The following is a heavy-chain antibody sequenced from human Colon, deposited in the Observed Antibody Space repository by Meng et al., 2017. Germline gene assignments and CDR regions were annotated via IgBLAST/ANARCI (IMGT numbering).Heavy chain of an antibody. CDR3: AGDSSGYNWLDP. CDR2: IYYSGTT. Sequence: VELKESGPGLVKPAGTLSLTCAVSGGSISNYYWSWIRQPTGKGLEWIGYIYYSGTTNYNPSLKSRVTISIDTSKNQFSLKLNSVTAADTALYYCAGDSSGYNWLDPWGQGTLVTVSS. CDR1: GGSISNYY. V-gene: IGHV4-59*01. D-gene: IGHD6-19*01. J-gene: IGHJ5*02.